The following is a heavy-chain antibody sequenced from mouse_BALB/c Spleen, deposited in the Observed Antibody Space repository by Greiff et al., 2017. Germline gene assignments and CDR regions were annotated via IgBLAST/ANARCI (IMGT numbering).Heavy chain of an antibody. V-gene: IGHV14-4*02. J-gene: IGHJ4*01. D-gene: IGHD2-1*01. CDR3: NGGYYGNSGDY. Sequence: EVQLQESGAELVRSGASVKLSCTASGFNIKDYYMHWVKQRPEQGLEWIGWIDPENGDTEYAPKFQGKATMTADTSSNTAYLQLSSLTSEDTAVYYCNGGYYGNSGDYWGQGTSVTVSS. CDR2: IDPENGDT. CDR1: GFNIKDYY.